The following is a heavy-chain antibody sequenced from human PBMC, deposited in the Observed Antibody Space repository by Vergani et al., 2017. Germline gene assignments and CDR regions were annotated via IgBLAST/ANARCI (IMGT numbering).Heavy chain of an antibody. CDR3: AKVSSGPVTFDY. D-gene: IGHD3-22*01. CDR2: TRYDGIVE. V-gene: IGHV3-30*02. J-gene: IGHJ4*02. CDR1: GFTFTNYG. Sequence: QVQLVESGGGVVQPGGSLRLSCAASGFTFTNYGMHWVRQAPGKGLEWVAFTRYDGIVEYYGDSVRGRFTISRDNSKNTLSLQMNSLRVEDTAVYYCAKVSSGPVTFDYWGQGTLVTVSS.